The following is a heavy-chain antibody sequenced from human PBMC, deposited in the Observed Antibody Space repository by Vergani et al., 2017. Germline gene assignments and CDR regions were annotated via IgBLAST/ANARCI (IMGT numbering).Heavy chain of an antibody. J-gene: IGHJ6*02. CDR2: INTNTGNP. D-gene: IGHD2-2*01. V-gene: IGHV7-4-1*02. CDR1: GYTFTSYA. CDR3: ARDGGFCSSTSCPWYYYSMDV. Sequence: QVQLVQSGSELKKPGASVKVSCKASGYTFTSYAMNWVRQAPGQGLEWMGWINTNTGNPTYAQGFTGRFVFSLDTSVSTAYLQISSLKAEDTAVYYCARDGGFCSSTSCPWYYYSMDVWGQGTTVTVSS.